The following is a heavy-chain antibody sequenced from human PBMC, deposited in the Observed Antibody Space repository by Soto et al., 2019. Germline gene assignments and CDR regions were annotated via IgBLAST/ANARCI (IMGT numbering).Heavy chain of an antibody. CDR2: INHCGGT. V-gene: IGHV4-34*01. CDR1: GGSFSGYY. Sequence: QVQLQQWGAGLLKPSETLSLTCAVYGGSFSGYYWSWIRQPPGKGLEWIGVINHCGGTNYNPSLKRRVTISVDTSKNQVSLKLRSVTAADTAVYYCARVRPQIIDVGTRGFRWYDPRGQGTLVTVSS. J-gene: IGHJ5*02. D-gene: IGHD1-1*01. CDR3: ARVRPQIIDVGTRGFRWYDP.